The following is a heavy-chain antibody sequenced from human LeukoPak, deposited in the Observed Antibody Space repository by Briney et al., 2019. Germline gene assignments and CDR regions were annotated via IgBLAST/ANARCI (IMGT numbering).Heavy chain of an antibody. D-gene: IGHD3-10*01. CDR2: ISGSGGST. V-gene: IGHV3-23*01. J-gene: IGHJ5*02. CDR3: AKGWFGELLSGFDP. CDR1: GFTFSSYA. Sequence: PGGSLRLSCAASGFTFSSYAMSWVRQAPGKGLEWVSAISGSGGSTYYADSVKGRFTISRDNSKNMLYLQMNSLRAEDTAVYYCAKGWFGELLSGFDPWGQGTLVTVSS.